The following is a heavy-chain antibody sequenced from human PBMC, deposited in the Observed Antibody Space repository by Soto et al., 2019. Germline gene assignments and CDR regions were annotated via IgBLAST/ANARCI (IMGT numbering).Heavy chain of an antibody. J-gene: IGHJ3*01. CDR2: MYYTGTT. V-gene: IGHV4-59*08. Sequence: SETLSLTCTVSGDSISDNYWSWIRQPPGKTLEWIGYMYYTGTTNYNPSLKSRVTMSVDTSKNQFSLNLNSVPAADAAVYYCARQAEHIVVSDAFDVWSQGTMVTVSS. CDR1: GDSISDNY. D-gene: IGHD2-21*01. CDR3: ARQAEHIVVSDAFDV.